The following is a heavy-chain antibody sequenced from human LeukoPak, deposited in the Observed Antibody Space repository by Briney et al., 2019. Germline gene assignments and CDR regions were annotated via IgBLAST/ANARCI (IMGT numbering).Heavy chain of an antibody. V-gene: IGHV1-8*01. D-gene: IGHD3-10*01. CDR1: GYTFTSYD. CDR3: AQPMVRGVLGAFDI. CDR2: MNPNSGNT. Sequence: ASVKVSCKASGYTFTSYDINWVRQATGQGLEWMGWMNPNSGNTGCAQKFQGRVTMTRNTSISTAYMELSSLRSEDTAVYYCAQPMVRGVLGAFDIWGQGTMVTVSS. J-gene: IGHJ3*02.